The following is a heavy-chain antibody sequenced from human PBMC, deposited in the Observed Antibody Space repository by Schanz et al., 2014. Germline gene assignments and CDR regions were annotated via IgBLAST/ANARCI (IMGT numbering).Heavy chain of an antibody. V-gene: IGHV1-2*02. J-gene: IGHJ6*02. Sequence: QVQLVQSGAEVKKPRASVKVSCKASGYTFTGHYMHWIRQAPGQGLEWMGWIDPNSGGTNYAQKFQGRVTMTTAKSISTVYMELSRLRSDDTAVYYCARVRSEDYGGMDVWGQGTTVTVSS. CDR2: IDPNSGGT. CDR3: ARVRSEDYGGMDV. CDR1: GYTFTGHY.